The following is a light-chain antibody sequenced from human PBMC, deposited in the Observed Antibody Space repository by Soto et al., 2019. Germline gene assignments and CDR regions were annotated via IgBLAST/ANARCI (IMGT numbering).Light chain of an antibody. Sequence: EIVVTQSPGALSLSPGDRATLSCRASQSVSSSYLAWYQQKPGQAPRLLIYSASSRATGIPDRFSGSGSGTDFTLTIIRLEPEDFAVYYCQQFDSSSYTFGQGTKLEIK. J-gene: IGKJ2*01. CDR2: SAS. CDR3: QQFDSSSYT. CDR1: QSVSSSY. V-gene: IGKV3-20*01.